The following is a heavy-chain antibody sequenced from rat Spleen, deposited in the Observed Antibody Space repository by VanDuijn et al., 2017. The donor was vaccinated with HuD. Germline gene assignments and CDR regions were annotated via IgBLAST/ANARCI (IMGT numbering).Heavy chain of an antibody. CDR1: GFTFNNYW. Sequence: EVQLVESGGGLVQPGRSLKLSCVASGFTFNNYWMTWIRQAPGKGLEWVATITHIGGITYYRDSVKGRFTISRDNAKSTLYLQLDSLRSEDTATYYCTTDTFYDGTYYPGGFDYWGQGVMVTVSS. CDR2: ITHIGGIT. D-gene: IGHD1-12*02. CDR3: TTDTFYDGTYYPGGFDY. V-gene: IGHV5-31*01. J-gene: IGHJ2*01.